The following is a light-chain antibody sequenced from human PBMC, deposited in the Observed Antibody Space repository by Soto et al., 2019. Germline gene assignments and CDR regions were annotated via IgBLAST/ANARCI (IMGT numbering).Light chain of an antibody. CDR1: SSDVGSNDL. Sequence: QSVLSQPASVSGSPGQSITISCTGTSSDVGSNDLVSWYQQHPGKAPKLMIYEVSKRPSGISNRFSGCKSGNTASLTISGLQAEDEGDYYCCSYVGRSDSYVFGAGTKLTVL. V-gene: IGLV2-23*02. J-gene: IGLJ1*01. CDR3: CSYVGRSDSYV. CDR2: EVS.